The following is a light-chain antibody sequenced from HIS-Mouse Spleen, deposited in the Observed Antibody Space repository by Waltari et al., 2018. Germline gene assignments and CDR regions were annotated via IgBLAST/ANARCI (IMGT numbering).Light chain of an antibody. CDR2: EVS. J-gene: IGLJ1*01. CDR1: SSDVGGYNY. V-gene: IGLV2-14*01. CDR3: SSYTSSSILYV. Sequence: QSALTQPASVSGSPGQSITISCTGTSSDVGGYNYVSWNQQHPGKAPKLMIYEVSNRPSGVSNRFSGSKSGNTASLTISGLQAEDEADYYCSSYTSSSILYVFGTGTKVTVL.